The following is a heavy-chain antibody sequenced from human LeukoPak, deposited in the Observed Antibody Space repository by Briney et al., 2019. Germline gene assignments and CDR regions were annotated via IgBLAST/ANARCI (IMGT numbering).Heavy chain of an antibody. Sequence: PGGSLRLSCAASGFTFSSYSMNWVRQAPGKGLEWVSSISSSSSYIYYADSVKGRFTISRDNAKNSLHLQMNSLRAEDTAVYYCARRGRNVVVPAAMSAMDVWGQGTTVTVS. D-gene: IGHD2-2*01. J-gene: IGHJ6*02. CDR1: GFTFSSYS. CDR3: ARRGRNVVVPAAMSAMDV. V-gene: IGHV3-21*01. CDR2: ISSSSSYI.